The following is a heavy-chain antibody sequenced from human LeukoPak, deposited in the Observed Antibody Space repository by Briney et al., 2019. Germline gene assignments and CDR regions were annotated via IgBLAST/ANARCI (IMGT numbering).Heavy chain of an antibody. V-gene: IGHV4-38-2*01. CDR3: ARGPYGSGSYPYYFDY. CDR2: IYHRGSI. D-gene: IGHD3-10*01. Sequence: SETLSLTCGVSGYSISSACYWGWIRHPPGKGLEWIGSIYHRGSIYSNPSLKSRVTISVDTSKNQFSLKLTSMTAADTAVYFCARGPYGSGSYPYYFDYWGQGTLVTVSS. CDR1: GYSISSACY. J-gene: IGHJ4*02.